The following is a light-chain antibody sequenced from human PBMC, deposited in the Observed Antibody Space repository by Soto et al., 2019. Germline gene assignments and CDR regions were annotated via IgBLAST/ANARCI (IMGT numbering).Light chain of an antibody. CDR1: QSVSSN. V-gene: IGKV3-15*01. Sequence: EIVMTQSPATLSVSPGERATLSCRASQSVSSNLAWYQQQPGQAPRLLIYGASIRATVIPARFSGSVSGTEYLLTISSLYSEDFVVFYWQLYNTWPPITFGHGTRLEIK. CDR2: GAS. CDR3: QLYNTWPPIT. J-gene: IGKJ5*01.